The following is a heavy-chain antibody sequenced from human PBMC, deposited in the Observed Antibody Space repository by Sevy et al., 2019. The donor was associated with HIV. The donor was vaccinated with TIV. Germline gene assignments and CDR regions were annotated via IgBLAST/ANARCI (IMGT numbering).Heavy chain of an antibody. CDR1: GGTFSSYA. J-gene: IGHJ4*02. D-gene: IGHD3-22*01. V-gene: IGHV1-69*13. Sequence: ASVKVSCKASGGTFSSYAISWVRQAPGQGLEWMGGIIPIFGTANYAQKFQGRVTITADESTSTAYMELSSLRSEDAAVYYCARAGFMSDSSGYYWGQGTLVTVSS. CDR2: IIPIFGTA. CDR3: ARAGFMSDSSGYY.